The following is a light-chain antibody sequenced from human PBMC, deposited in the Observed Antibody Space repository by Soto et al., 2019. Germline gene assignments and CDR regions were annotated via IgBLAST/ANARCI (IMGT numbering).Light chain of an antibody. CDR3: QQYNSYPWT. CDR2: DAS. Sequence: DIQMTKSPSTLSAYVGDRVSITCRAGQSISSWLAWYQQKPGKAPKLLIYDASSLQNGVPSRFRGAESGTEFTLTISSLQPDDFAVYYCQQYNSYPWTFGQGTKVDI. CDR1: QSISSW. J-gene: IGKJ1*01. V-gene: IGKV1-5*01.